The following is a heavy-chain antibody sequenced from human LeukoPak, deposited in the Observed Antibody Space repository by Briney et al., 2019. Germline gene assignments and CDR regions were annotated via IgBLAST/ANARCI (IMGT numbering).Heavy chain of an antibody. J-gene: IGHJ3*02. Sequence: PSETLSLTCAVYGGSFSGYYWSWIRQPPGKGLEWIGEINHSGSTNYNPSLKSRVTISVDTSKNQFSLKLSSVTAADTAVYYCARGHYDYVWGSYRPDAFDIWGQGTMVTVSS. CDR1: GGSFSGYY. CDR3: ARGHYDYVWGSYRPDAFDI. V-gene: IGHV4-34*01. CDR2: INHSGST. D-gene: IGHD3-16*02.